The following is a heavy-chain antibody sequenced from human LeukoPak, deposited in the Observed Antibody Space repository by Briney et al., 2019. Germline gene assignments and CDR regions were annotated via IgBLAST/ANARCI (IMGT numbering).Heavy chain of an antibody. CDR1: GGSISSYY. Sequence: SETLSLTCTVSGGSISSYYWSWVRQPPGRGGEGGGYIYYSGSTHYNPSLKSRVTISVDTSKNQFSLKLSSVTAADTAVYYCAKDRELRLWFGELLIPSFDYWGQGTLVTVSS. CDR3: AKDRELRLWFGELLIPSFDY. D-gene: IGHD3-10*01. V-gene: IGHV4-59*01. CDR2: IYYSGST. J-gene: IGHJ4*02.